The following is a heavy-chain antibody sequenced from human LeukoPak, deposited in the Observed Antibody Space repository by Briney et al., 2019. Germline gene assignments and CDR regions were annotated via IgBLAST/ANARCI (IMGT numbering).Heavy chain of an antibody. Sequence: PGGSLRLSCAASEFGFSSYWMHWVRQAPGKGLVWVSRISPDGSSASYADSVRGRFTISRDNAKNTLYLQMKSLRAEETAVYYCARDPSGWHSMDYWGQGNLVTVSS. CDR1: EFGFSSYW. D-gene: IGHD6-19*01. J-gene: IGHJ4*02. CDR2: ISPDGSSA. V-gene: IGHV3-74*01. CDR3: ARDPSGWHSMDY.